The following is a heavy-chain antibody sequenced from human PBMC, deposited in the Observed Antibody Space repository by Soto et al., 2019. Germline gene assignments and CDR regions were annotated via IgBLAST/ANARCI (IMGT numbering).Heavy chain of an antibody. CDR3: ARANYGSGTIQSPGEAERAFDI. J-gene: IGHJ3*02. CDR2: INAGNGNT. D-gene: IGHD3-10*01. CDR1: GYTFTSYA. Sequence: GASVKVSCKASGYTFTSYAMHWVRQAPGQRLEWMGWINAGNGNTKYSQKFQGRVTITRDTSASTAYMELSSLRSEDTAVYYCARANYGSGTIQSPGEAERAFDIWGQGTMVTVSS. V-gene: IGHV1-3*01.